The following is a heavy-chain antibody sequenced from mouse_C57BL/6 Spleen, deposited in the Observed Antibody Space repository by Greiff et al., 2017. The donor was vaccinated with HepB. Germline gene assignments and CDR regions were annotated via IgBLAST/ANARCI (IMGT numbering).Heavy chain of an antibody. D-gene: IGHD1-1*01. CDR2: INPSSGYT. V-gene: IGHV1-4*01. CDR3: ARSYYYGSSSHAMDY. CDR1: GYTFTSYT. J-gene: IGHJ4*01. Sequence: QVQLKESGAELARPGASVKMSCKASGYTFTSYTMHWVKQRPGQGLEWIGYINPSSGYTKYNQKLKDKATLTADKSSSTAYMQLSSLTSEDSAVYYCARSYYYGSSSHAMDYRRQGTPDTASS.